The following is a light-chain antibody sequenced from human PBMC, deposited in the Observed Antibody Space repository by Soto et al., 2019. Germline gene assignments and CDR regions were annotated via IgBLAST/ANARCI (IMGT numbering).Light chain of an antibody. Sequence: EIVLTQSPGTLSLSPGERATLSCRASQSISSNYLAWYHQKPGQAPRLLIYGASSRATGIPDRFSGRGSGTDFTLTISRLEPEDFAVYYCQQYGSSLITFGQGTRLEIK. CDR2: GAS. CDR1: QSISSNY. V-gene: IGKV3-20*01. J-gene: IGKJ5*01. CDR3: QQYGSSLIT.